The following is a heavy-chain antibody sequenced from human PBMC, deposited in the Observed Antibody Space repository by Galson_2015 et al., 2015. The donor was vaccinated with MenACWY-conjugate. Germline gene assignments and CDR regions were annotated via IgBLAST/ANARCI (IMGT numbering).Heavy chain of an antibody. CDR2: IYSGGSR. J-gene: IGHJ2*01. V-gene: IGHV3-66*01. CDR1: GFTVSSKY. CDR3: ARGEGTSMDPNHWYFDL. D-gene: IGHD5-18*01. Sequence: SLRLSCAASGFTVSSKYMSWVRQAPGKGLEWVSVIYSGGSRYYAESVKGRFTVSRDNSKNTLYVQMNSLRAEDTAVYYCARGEGTSMDPNHWYFDLWGRGTLATVSS.